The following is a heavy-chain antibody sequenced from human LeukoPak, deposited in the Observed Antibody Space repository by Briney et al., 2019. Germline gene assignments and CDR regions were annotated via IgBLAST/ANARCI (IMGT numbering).Heavy chain of an antibody. CDR2: MNPNSGNT. CDR1: GYTFTSYD. CDR3: ARGVSLTGTKTYYDFWSGYYNYYYYYMDV. J-gene: IGHJ6*03. D-gene: IGHD3-3*01. V-gene: IGHV1-8*01. Sequence: GASVKVSCKASGYTFTSYDINWVRQATGQGLEWMGWMNPNSGNTGYAQKFQGRVTITRNTSISTAYMELSSLRSEDTAVYYCARGVSLTGTKTYYDFWSGYYNYYYYYMDVWGKGTTVTVSS.